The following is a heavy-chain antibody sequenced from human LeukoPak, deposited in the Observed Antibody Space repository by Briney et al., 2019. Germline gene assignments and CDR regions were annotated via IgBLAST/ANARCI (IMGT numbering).Heavy chain of an antibody. V-gene: IGHV3-66*01. CDR3: ARAQGRGFDY. Sequence: GGSLRLSCAASGFNVSGSFLSWVRQAPGKGLEYVSVIYSGGTTYYADSVKGRFTISRDNSKNTVHLQMNSLRAEDTAVYYCARAQGRGFDYWGQGTLVTVSA. CDR1: GFNVSGSF. J-gene: IGHJ4*02. CDR2: IYSGGTT.